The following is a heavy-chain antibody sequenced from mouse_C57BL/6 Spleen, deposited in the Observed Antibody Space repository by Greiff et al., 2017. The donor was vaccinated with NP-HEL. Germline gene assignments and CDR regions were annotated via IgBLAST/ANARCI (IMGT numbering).Heavy chain of an antibody. Sequence: EVKLVESGGGLVKPGGSLKLSCAASGFTFSDYGMHWVRQAPEKGLEWVAYISSGSSTIYYADTVKGRFTISRDNAKNTLFLQMTSLRSEDTAMYYCARMVLDDYDVGTFDYWGQGTTLTVSS. CDR2: ISSGSSTI. V-gene: IGHV5-17*01. D-gene: IGHD2-4*01. J-gene: IGHJ2*01. CDR3: ARMVLDDYDVGTFDY. CDR1: GFTFSDYG.